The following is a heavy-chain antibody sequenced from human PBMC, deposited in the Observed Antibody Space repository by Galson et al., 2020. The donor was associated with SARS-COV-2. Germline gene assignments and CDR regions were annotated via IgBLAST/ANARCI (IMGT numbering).Heavy chain of an antibody. D-gene: IGHD2-15*01. V-gene: IGHV4-38-2*01. CDR1: GYSISSGYY. J-gene: IGHJ5*02. CDR2: IYHNGST. CDR3: ARQPREGYCSYESCPKAWFDP. Sequence: SETLSLTCAVSGYSISSGYYWGWIRQPPGKGLQWIGSIYHNGSTYYNPSLKSRVTISVDTSKNQFSLKLSSVTAAATAVYYCARQPREGYCSYESCPKAWFDPWGQGALVTVSS.